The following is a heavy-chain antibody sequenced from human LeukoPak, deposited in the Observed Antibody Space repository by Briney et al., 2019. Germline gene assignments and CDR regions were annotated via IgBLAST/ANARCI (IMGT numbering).Heavy chain of an antibody. J-gene: IGHJ3*02. D-gene: IGHD3-9*01. CDR2: ISYDGSNK. CDR1: GFTFSSYA. CDR3: ARDLRHFDWLLNAFDI. Sequence: GSLRLSCAASGFTFSSYAMHWVRQAPGKGLEWVAVISYDGSNKYYADSVKGRFTISRDNSKNTLYLQMNSLRAEDTAVYYCARDLRHFDWLLNAFDIWGQGTMVTVSS. V-gene: IGHV3-30-3*01.